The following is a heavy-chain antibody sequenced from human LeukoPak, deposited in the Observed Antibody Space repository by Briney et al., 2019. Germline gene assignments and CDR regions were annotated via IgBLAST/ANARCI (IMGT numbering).Heavy chain of an antibody. CDR2: ITSDGAST. J-gene: IGHJ4*02. CDR3: ARYNSQRYVDY. D-gene: IGHD1-1*01. V-gene: IGHV3-64*01. Sequence: GGSLRLSCAASGFSFSTSGMYWVRQAPGKGLEYVSVITSDGASTFYANSVKGRFTISRDNSKNTLYLQMGSLRGEDMAVYYCARYNSQRYVDYGGQGTLVTVSS. CDR1: GFSFSTSG.